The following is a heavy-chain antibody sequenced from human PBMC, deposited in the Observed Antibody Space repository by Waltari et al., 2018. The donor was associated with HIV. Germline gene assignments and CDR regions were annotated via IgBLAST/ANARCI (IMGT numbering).Heavy chain of an antibody. CDR1: GFTFSDYY. J-gene: IGHJ4*02. CDR2: ISTSSSYI. V-gene: IGHV3-21*01. D-gene: IGHD6-13*01. Sequence: EVQLVESGGGLVKPGGSLRLSCAASGFTFSDYYMNWVRQAPGKGCEWVSSISTSSSYIYYSDSVKGRFTISRDNAKNSLYLQMNSLRAEDTAVYYCARGGLGRYSSSWGTYWGQGTLVTVSS. CDR3: ARGGLGRYSSSWGTY.